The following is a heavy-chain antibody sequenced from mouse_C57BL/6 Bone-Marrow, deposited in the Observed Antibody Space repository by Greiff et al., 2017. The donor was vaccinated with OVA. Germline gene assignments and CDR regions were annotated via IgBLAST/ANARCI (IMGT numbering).Heavy chain of an antibody. Sequence: EVQLQQSGTVLARPGASVKMSCQTSGYTFTSYWMHWVKQRPGQGLEWIGAIYPGNSDTSYNQKFKGKAKLTAVTSASTAYMELSSLTNEDSAVYYCTRTPMYYYGSSYFWYFDVWGTGTTVTVSS. CDR1: GYTFTSYW. CDR2: IYPGNSDT. D-gene: IGHD1-1*01. J-gene: IGHJ1*03. CDR3: TRTPMYYYGSSYFWYFDV. V-gene: IGHV1-5*01.